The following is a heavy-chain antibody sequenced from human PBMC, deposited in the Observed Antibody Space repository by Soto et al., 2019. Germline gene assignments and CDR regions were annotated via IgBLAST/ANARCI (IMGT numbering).Heavy chain of an antibody. CDR1: GGSISSTSYY. CDR2: IYYSGST. Sequence: SETLSLTCTVSGGSISSTSYYWGWIRQPPGKGLEWIGTIYYSGSTYYNPSLKSRVTISVDTSKNQFSLKLSSVTAADAAVYYCARHDNSNCFDPWGQGTLVTVSS. CDR3: ARHDNSNCFDP. V-gene: IGHV4-39*01. J-gene: IGHJ5*02.